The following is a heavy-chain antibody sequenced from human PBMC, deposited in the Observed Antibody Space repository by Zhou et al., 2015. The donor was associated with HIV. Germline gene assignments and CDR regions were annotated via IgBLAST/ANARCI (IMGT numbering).Heavy chain of an antibody. CDR2: ISWNSGTT. D-gene: IGHD6-13*01. Sequence: EVQLVESGGGLVQPGRALRISCAASGFIFDDYAMHWVRQVPGKGLEWVSGISWNSGTTGYADSVKGRFTISRDSAKNSLYLQMNSLRLEDTALYYCAKDKGSSWYYFDYWGQGTLVTVSS. J-gene: IGHJ4*02. CDR1: GFIFDDYA. V-gene: IGHV3-9*01. CDR3: AKDKGSSWYYFDY.